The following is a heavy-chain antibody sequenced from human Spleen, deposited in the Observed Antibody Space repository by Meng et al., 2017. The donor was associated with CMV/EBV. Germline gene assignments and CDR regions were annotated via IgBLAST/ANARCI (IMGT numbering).Heavy chain of an antibody. CDR2: IYYSGST. CDR1: GASVSSGSYY. Sequence: SETLSLTCTVSGASVSSGSYYWSWIRQPPGKGLEWIGYIYYSGSTNYNPSLKSRVTISVDTSKNQFSLKLSSVTAADTAVYYCARDLIASGYYYGMDVWGQGTTVTVSS. J-gene: IGHJ6*02. CDR3: ARDLIASGYYYGMDV. D-gene: IGHD3-16*01. V-gene: IGHV4-61*01.